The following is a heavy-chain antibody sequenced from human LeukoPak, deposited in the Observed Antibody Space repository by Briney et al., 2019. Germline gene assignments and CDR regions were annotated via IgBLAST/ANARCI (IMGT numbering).Heavy chain of an antibody. CDR3: ARGLRYFDWLFSHFDY. D-gene: IGHD3-9*01. CDR2: ISGSGGST. Sequence: GGSLRLSCAASGFTFSSYAMSWVRQAPGKGLEWVSAISGSGGSTYYADSVKGRFTISRDNSKNTLYLQMNSLRAEDTAVYYCARGLRYFDWLFSHFDYWGQGTLVTVSS. V-gene: IGHV3-23*01. J-gene: IGHJ4*02. CDR1: GFTFSSYA.